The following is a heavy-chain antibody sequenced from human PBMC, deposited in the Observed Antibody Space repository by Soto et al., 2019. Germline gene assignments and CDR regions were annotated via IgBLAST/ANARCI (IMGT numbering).Heavy chain of an antibody. V-gene: IGHV4-30-4*01. CDR2: LYYSRST. CDR1: GGSFSSGNYH. Sequence: QVQLQESGPGLVKPSQTLSLTCTVSGGSFSSGNYHWSWIRQPPGKGREWIGFLYYSRSTYYNPSLKSRVSISQDTPKNQFSLRVSPLTAADTAIYYFARVVDGYNFPFDYWGQGILVTVSS. CDR3: ARVVDGYNFPFDY. D-gene: IGHD5-12*01. J-gene: IGHJ4*02.